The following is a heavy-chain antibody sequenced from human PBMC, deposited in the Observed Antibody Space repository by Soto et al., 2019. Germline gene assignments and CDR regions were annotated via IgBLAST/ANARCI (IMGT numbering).Heavy chain of an antibody. V-gene: IGHV2-5*02. J-gene: IGHJ4*02. CDR2: IYWDDDK. D-gene: IGHD3-3*01. CDR1: GFSLTTSGVG. CDR3: AHRVLRTVFGLVTTTAIYSDF. Sequence: QITLNETGPTVVRCTETLTRTCRFSGFSLTTSGVGVGWIRQSPGKAPEWLALIYWDDDKRYSASLKSRLTITKDTSKNQLVLTVSDLDRTDTATYYCAHRVLRTVFGLVTTTAIYSDFWGQGTPVAVSS.